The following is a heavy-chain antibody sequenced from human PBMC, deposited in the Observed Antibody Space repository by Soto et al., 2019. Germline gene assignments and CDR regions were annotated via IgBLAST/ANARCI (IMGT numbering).Heavy chain of an antibody. D-gene: IGHD5-18*01. Sequence: QVQLQESGPGLVKPSQTLSLTCTVSGGSISSGDYYWSWIRQPPGKGLEWIGYIYYSGSTYYNPSLMSRVTISVDTSKNQFSLKLNSVTAAETAVYYWAIYTAMEPTFDYWGQGTLVTVSS. CDR3: AIYTAMEPTFDY. V-gene: IGHV4-30-4*01. CDR1: GGSISSGDYY. J-gene: IGHJ4*02. CDR2: IYYSGST.